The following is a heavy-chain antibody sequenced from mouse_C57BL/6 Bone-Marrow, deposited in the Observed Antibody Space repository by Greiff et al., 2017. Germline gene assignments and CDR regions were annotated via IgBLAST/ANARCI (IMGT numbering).Heavy chain of an antibody. CDR1: GYSITSGYF. Sequence: EVQLQQSGPGLVKPSQSLSLSCSVSGYSITSGYFWYWIRPIPGNQLACMGIRSYDGSNNYNQNLKNRITISRDTSKNQFFLQLNSVTTDDTATYYCARRNDDYYFYFDYWGQGTTLTVSS. J-gene: IGHJ2*01. D-gene: IGHD2-3*01. CDR3: ARRNDDYYFYFDY. CDR2: RSYDGSN. V-gene: IGHV3-6*01.